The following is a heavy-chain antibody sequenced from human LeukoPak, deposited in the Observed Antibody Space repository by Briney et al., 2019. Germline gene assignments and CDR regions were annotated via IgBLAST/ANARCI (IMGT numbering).Heavy chain of an antibody. CDR1: GFTFSIYG. V-gene: IGHV3-33*01. J-gene: IGHJ4*02. CDR3: ARDRNSFDH. Sequence: GGSLRLSCAASGFTFSIYGMQWVRQAPGKGLEWVATIWYDGTIKYYADSVKGRFTISRDSSKNMVYLQMNSLRAEDTAVYYCARDRNSFDHWGQGTLVTVSS. CDR2: IWYDGTIK. D-gene: IGHD1-14*01.